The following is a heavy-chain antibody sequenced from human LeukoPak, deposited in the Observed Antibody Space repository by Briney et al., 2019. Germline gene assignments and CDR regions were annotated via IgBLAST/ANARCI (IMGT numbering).Heavy chain of an antibody. Sequence: PGGSLRLSCAASGFTFSGSTMHWVRQASGKGLEWVGRIRSKANSYATAYDASVKGRFTISRDDSKNTAYLQMNSLKTEDTAVYFCTREDYGDSVYYYYYGMDVWGQGTTVTVSS. CDR1: GFTFSGST. J-gene: IGHJ6*01. CDR3: TREDYGDSVYYYYYGMDV. CDR2: IRSKANSYAT. D-gene: IGHD4-17*01. V-gene: IGHV3-73*01.